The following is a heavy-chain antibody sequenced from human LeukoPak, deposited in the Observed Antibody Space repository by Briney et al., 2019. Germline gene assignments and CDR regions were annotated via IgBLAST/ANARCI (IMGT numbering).Heavy chain of an antibody. J-gene: IGHJ4*02. V-gene: IGHV1-2*02. CDR3: ATHLVTHRDFDY. D-gene: IGHD4-23*01. CDR1: GYTFTGYY. Sequence: ASVKASCKASGYTFTGYYMHWVRQAPGQGLEWMGWINPNSGGTNYAQKFQGRVTMTRDTSISTAYMELSRLRSDDTAVYYCATHLVTHRDFDYWGQGTLVTVSS. CDR2: INPNSGGT.